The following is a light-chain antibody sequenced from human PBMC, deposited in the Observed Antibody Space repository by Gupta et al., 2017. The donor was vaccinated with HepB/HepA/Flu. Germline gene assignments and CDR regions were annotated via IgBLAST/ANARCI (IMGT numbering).Light chain of an antibody. V-gene: IGKV1-39*01. Sequence: DIQVTQSPSSLSASVGDRVVITCRPSENINTHLSWYQQKPGKSPKLIIFAASTPHDGVPSRFSGSISGRDFLLTINNGQPEDFATYYCQQTYDPPMIFGRGTXLDIK. CDR3: QQTYDPPMI. CDR1: ENINTH. J-gene: IGKJ5*01. CDR2: AAS.